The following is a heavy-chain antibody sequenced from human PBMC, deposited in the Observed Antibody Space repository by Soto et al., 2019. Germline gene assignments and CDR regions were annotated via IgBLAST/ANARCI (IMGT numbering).Heavy chain of an antibody. CDR1: GGSVSSGSYY. D-gene: IGHD2-15*01. V-gene: IGHV4-61*01. CDR2: IYYSGST. Sequence: SETLSLTCTVSGGSVSSGSYYWSWIRQPPGKGLEWIGYIYYSGSTNYNPSLKSRVTISVDTSKNQFSLKLSSVTAADTAVYYCARDRVVAAKGSNWFDPWGQGTLVTVSS. J-gene: IGHJ5*02. CDR3: ARDRVVAAKGSNWFDP.